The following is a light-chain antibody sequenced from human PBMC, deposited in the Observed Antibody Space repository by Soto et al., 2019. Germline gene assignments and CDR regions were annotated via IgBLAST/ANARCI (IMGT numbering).Light chain of an antibody. CDR2: LNSDGSH. Sequence: QAVVTQSPSASASLGASVKLTCTLSSGHNNYAIAWHQQQPEKGPRYLMKLNSDGSHNKGDGIPDRFSGSSSGAERYLTISSLQSEDEADYYCQTWGTGVVVFGGGTKLTVL. CDR3: QTWGTGVVV. V-gene: IGLV4-69*01. CDR1: SGHNNYA. J-gene: IGLJ2*01.